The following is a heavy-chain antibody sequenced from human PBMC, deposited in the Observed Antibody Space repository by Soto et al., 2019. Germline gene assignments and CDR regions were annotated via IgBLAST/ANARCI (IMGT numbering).Heavy chain of an antibody. J-gene: IGHJ6*03. Sequence: SETLSLTCTVSGGSISSYYWSSIRKPTGKVSEWIGYIYYSGSTNYNPSLKSRVTISVDTSKNQFSLKLSSVTAADTAVYYWARGGRGYCSGGSCPLYYYYYMDVCGKGTTVTVAS. CDR1: GGSISSYY. V-gene: IGHV4-59*01. D-gene: IGHD2-15*01. CDR2: IYYSGST. CDR3: ARGGRGYCSGGSCPLYYYYYMDV.